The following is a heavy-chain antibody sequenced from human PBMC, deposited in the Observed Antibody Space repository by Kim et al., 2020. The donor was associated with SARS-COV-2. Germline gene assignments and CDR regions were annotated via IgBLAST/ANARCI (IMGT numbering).Heavy chain of an antibody. J-gene: IGHJ4*02. Sequence: NRDGSAQNYVGSLRGRFTISRDNTRNSLYLQMESLRAEDTAIYYCTTKNYWGQGTLVTVSS. V-gene: IGHV3-7*01. CDR3: TTKNY. CDR2: NRDGSAQ.